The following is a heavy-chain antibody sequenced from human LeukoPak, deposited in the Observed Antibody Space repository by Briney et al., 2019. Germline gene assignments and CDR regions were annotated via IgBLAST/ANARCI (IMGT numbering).Heavy chain of an antibody. V-gene: IGHV1-69*13. CDR3: ARVAEYYDSSGYRTYFDY. D-gene: IGHD3-22*01. J-gene: IGHJ4*02. CDR2: IIPIFGTA. CDR1: GGTFSSYA. Sequence: ASVKVSCKASGGTFSSYAISWVRQAPGQGLEWMGGIIPIFGTANYAQKFQGRVTITADESTSTAYMELSSLRSEDTAVYYCARVAEYYDSSGYRTYFDYWGQGTLVTVSS.